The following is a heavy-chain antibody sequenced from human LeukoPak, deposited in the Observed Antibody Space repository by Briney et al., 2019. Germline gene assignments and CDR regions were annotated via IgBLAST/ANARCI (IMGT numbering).Heavy chain of an antibody. CDR3: VRGSGSFDI. CDR2: ISTGGSYV. CDR1: GFTFSSYS. J-gene: IGHJ3*02. D-gene: IGHD6-25*01. Sequence: GGTLRLSCAVSGFTFSSYSMSWVRQAPGKGLEWVAYISTGGSYVHYADSVKGRFTISRDNARNSLDLQMNSLRVEDTAVYFCVRGSGSFDIWGQGTMVTVSS. V-gene: IGHV3-21*01.